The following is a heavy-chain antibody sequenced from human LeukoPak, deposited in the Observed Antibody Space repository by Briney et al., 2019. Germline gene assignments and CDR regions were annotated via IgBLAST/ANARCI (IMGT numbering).Heavy chain of an antibody. J-gene: IGHJ4*02. Sequence: PGGSLRLSCAASGFTFSTYAMSWVRQAPGKGLGWVSGISGSGANTYYADSVKGRLTISRDKSQSMLYLQMNSLRAEDAAVYYCAKELSVRNQFDYWGQGTLVTVSS. D-gene: IGHD4-4*01. CDR1: GFTFSTYA. CDR2: ISGSGANT. V-gene: IGHV3-23*01. CDR3: AKELSVRNQFDY.